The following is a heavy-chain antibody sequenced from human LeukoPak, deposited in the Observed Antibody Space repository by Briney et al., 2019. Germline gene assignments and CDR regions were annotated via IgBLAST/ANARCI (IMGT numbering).Heavy chain of an antibody. Sequence: GASVKVSCKASGYTFTSYGISWVRQAPGQGLEWMGWISAYNGNTNYAQKLQGRVTMTTDTSTSTAYMELRSLRSDDTAVYYCALGYCSSTSCPQSYWGQGTLVTVSS. CDR2: ISAYNGNT. J-gene: IGHJ4*02. V-gene: IGHV1-18*01. CDR1: GYTFTSYG. CDR3: ALGYCSSTSCPQSY. D-gene: IGHD2-2*01.